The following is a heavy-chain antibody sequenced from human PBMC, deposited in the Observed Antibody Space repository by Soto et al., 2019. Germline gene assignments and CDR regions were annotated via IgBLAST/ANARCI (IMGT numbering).Heavy chain of an antibody. V-gene: IGHV3-23*01. J-gene: IGHJ2*01. Sequence: GGSLSLSCAASGFTFSSYAMTWVRQAPGKGLEWVSSISFSDGGAYYADSVKGRLTISRDNSKNTLFLQMNSLRVEDTAVYYCVKDDRILGRRYFDLWGRGTLVTVSS. CDR3: VKDDRILGRRYFDL. CDR2: ISFSDGGA. D-gene: IGHD2-15*01. CDR1: GFTFSSYA.